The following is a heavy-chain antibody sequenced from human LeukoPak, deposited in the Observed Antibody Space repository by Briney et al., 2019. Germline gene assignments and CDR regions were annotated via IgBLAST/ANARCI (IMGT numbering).Heavy chain of an antibody. J-gene: IGHJ4*02. CDR2: IHYSGST. CDR1: GGSISSSSYY. Sequence: SETLSLTCTVSGGSISSSSYYWGWIRQPPGKGLEWIGSIHYSGSTYYNPSLKSRVTISVDTSKNQFSLKLSSVTAADTAVYYCATTPLAAAGTFDYWGQGTLVTVSS. CDR3: ATTPLAAAGTFDY. D-gene: IGHD6-13*01. V-gene: IGHV4-39*01.